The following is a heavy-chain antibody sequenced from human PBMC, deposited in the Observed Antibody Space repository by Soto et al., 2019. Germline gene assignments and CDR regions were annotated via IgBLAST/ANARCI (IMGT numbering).Heavy chain of an antibody. Sequence: KVSCKASGYTFTSYWISWVRQMPGKGLEWMGRIDPSDSYTNYSPSFQGHVTISADKSISTAYLQWSSLKASDTAMYYCARHRAYGMDVWGPGTTVTVSS. V-gene: IGHV5-10-1*01. CDR2: IDPSDSYT. CDR1: GYTFTSYW. J-gene: IGHJ6*02. CDR3: ARHRAYGMDV.